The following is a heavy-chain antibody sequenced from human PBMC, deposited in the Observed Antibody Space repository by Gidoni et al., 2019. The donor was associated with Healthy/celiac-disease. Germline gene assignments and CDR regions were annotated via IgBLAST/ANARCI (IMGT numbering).Heavy chain of an antibody. CDR1: GFTFSRYS. J-gene: IGHJ6*02. Sequence: EVQLVESGGVLVKPGGSLRLSCAASGFTFSRYSMNWVRQAPRKGLEWVSSISSSSSYIYYADSVKGRFTISRDNAKNSLYLQMNSLRAEDTAVYYCARGYYYDSSGYYFDYYYYGMDVWGQGTTVTVSS. CDR3: ARGYYYDSSGYYFDYYYYGMDV. D-gene: IGHD3-22*01. CDR2: ISSSSSYI. V-gene: IGHV3-21*01.